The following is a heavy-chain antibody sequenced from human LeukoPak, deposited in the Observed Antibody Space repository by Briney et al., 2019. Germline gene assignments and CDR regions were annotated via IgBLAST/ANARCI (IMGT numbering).Heavy chain of an antibody. J-gene: IGHJ4*02. Sequence: SETLSLTCAVYGGSFSGYYWSWIRQPPGKGPEWIGEINHSGSTNYNPSLKSRVTISVDTSKNQFSLKLSSVTAADTAVYYCATELGYCSSTSCYRGYFDYWGQGTLVTVSS. CDR3: ATELGYCSSTSCYRGYFDY. V-gene: IGHV4-34*01. CDR1: GGSFSGYY. CDR2: INHSGST. D-gene: IGHD2-2*02.